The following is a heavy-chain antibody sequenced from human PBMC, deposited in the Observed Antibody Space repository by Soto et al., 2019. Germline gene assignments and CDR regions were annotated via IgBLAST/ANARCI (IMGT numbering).Heavy chain of an antibody. V-gene: IGHV3-74*01. Sequence: VQLVESGGGLVQPGWSLRLSCVASEFSFSTYWMHWVRQAPGKGLMWVARSDTTGSTTSYADSVQGRFTIYRDNAKNTMYLQMNSVRDEDTAISLCASVSAAQYYYGMDAWGQGTKVTVS. CDR1: EFSFSTYW. D-gene: IGHD2-15*01. CDR3: ASVSAAQYYYGMDA. J-gene: IGHJ6*02. CDR2: SDTTGSTT.